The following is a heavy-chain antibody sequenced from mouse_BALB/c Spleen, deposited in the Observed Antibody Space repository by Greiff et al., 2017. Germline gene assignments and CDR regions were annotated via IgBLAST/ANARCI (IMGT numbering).Heavy chain of an antibody. CDR2: IWAGGST. CDR3: ARGGNLLWPFYAMDY. Sequence: VQLKESGPGLVAPSQSLSITCTVSGFSLTSYGVHWVRQPPGKGLEWLGVIWAGGSTNYNSALMSRLSISKDNSKSQVFLKMNSLQTDDTAMYYCARGGNLLWPFYAMDYWGQGTSVTVSS. D-gene: IGHD2-1*01. CDR1: GFSLTSYG. J-gene: IGHJ4*01. V-gene: IGHV2-9*02.